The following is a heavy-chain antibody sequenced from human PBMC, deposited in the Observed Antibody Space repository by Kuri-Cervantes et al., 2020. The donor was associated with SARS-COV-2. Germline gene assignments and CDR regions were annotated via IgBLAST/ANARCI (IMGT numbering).Heavy chain of an antibody. CDR2: INPDGSYT. V-gene: IGHV3-74*01. J-gene: IGHJ4*02. CDR3: AKGGYYDILTDFDY. CDR1: GFTFSGHW. Sequence: GESLKISCAASGFTFSGHWIHWVRQAPGKGLVWVSRINPDGSYTNNADSVKGRFTLSRDNAKNMLFLQMNSLRAEDTAVYYCAKGGYYDILTDFDYWGQGTLVTVSS. D-gene: IGHD3-9*01.